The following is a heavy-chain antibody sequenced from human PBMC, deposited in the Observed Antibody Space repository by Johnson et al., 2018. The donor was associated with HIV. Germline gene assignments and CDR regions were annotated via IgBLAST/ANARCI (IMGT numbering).Heavy chain of an antibody. CDR2: IWYDGSNK. CDR3: AKDYSGGDGAFDI. Sequence: QVQLVESGGGVVQPGRSLRLSCAASGFTFSGYGMHWVRQAPGKGLEWVALIWYDGSNKYYADSVKGRFTISRDNSKNTLYLQMNSLRAEVTAVYYCAKDYSGGDGAFDIWGQGTMVTVSS. J-gene: IGHJ3*02. V-gene: IGHV3-33*06. D-gene: IGHD1-26*01. CDR1: GFTFSGYG.